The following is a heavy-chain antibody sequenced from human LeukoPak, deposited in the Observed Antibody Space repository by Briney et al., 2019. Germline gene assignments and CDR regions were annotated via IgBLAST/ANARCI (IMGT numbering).Heavy chain of an antibody. CDR3: ARILLYCSGGSCSDY. D-gene: IGHD2-15*01. J-gene: IGHJ4*02. CDR2: INPNSGGT. V-gene: IGHV1-2*06. CDR1: GYTFTGYY. Sequence: ASVKVSCKASGYTFTGYYMHWVRQAPGQGLEWMGRINPNSGGTNYAQKFQGRVTMTRDTSISTACMELSRLRSDDTAVYYCARILLYCSGGSCSDYWGQGTLVTVSS.